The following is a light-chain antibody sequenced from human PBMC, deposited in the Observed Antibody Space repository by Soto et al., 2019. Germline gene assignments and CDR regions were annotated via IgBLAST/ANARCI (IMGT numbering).Light chain of an antibody. J-gene: IGLJ2*01. CDR3: QSYSNIRSAVV. CDR2: SNT. Sequence: QSVLTQPPSVSGAPGQRVTISCTGSSSSVGAGYDVHWYQHLPGTPPKLLIFSNTNRPSGVPDRFSGSKSGTSVSLAIAGLQAEDEGEDYYQSYSNIRSAVVFGGGTKLTVL. CDR1: SSSVGAGYD. V-gene: IGLV1-40*01.